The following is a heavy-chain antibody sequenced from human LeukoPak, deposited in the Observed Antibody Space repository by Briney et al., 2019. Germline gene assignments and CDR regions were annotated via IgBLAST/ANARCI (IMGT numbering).Heavy chain of an antibody. Sequence: SETLSLTCTVSGGSISSSSYYWGWIRHPPRKGLEWIGSIYYSGSTYYNPSLKSRVTISVDTSKNQFSLKLSSVTAADTAVYYCARHYYSSGWLYFQHWGQGTLVTVSS. J-gene: IGHJ1*01. D-gene: IGHD6-19*01. CDR1: GGSISSSSYY. CDR2: IYYSGST. CDR3: ARHYYSSGWLYFQH. V-gene: IGHV4-39*01.